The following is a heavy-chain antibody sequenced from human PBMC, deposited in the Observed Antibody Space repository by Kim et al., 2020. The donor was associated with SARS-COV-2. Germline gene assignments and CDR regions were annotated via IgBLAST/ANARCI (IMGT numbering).Heavy chain of an antibody. CDR2: INHSGST. Sequence: SETLSLTCAVYGGSFSGYYWSWIRQPPGKGLEWIGEINHSGSTNYNPSLKSRVTISVDTSKNQFSLKLSSVTAADTAVYYCARAARAHYDILTGRPIYFDYWGQGTLVTVSS. V-gene: IGHV4-34*01. CDR1: GGSFSGYY. D-gene: IGHD3-9*01. J-gene: IGHJ4*02. CDR3: ARAARAHYDILTGRPIYFDY.